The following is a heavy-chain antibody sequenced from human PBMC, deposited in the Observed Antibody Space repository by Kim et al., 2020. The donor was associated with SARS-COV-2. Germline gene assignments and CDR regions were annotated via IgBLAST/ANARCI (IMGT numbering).Heavy chain of an antibody. D-gene: IGHD6-19*01. CDR2: VYYDGSKK. CDR3: ARDREPTTAYSGGWWTYYYSAMDV. CDR1: AFTFSTYG. Sequence: GGSLRLSCAASAFTFSTYGMHWVRQAPGKGLEWVAIVYYDGSKKYHADSVKGRFTISRDNSKNMLYLQMNSLRPEDTAVYYCARDREPTTAYSGGWWTYYYSAMDVWGQGTTVTVS. J-gene: IGHJ6*02. V-gene: IGHV3-33*08.